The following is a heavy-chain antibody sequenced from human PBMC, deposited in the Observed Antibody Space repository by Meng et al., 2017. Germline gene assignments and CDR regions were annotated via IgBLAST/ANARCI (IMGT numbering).Heavy chain of an antibody. CDR2: IKQDGSEK. CDR3: ARIIRYCSGGSCSPPYYFDY. CDR1: GFTFSSYW. V-gene: IGHV3-7*01. Sequence: GESLKISCAASGFTFSSYWMSWVRQAPGKGLEWVANIKQDGSEKYYVDSVKGRFTISRDNAKNSLYLQMNSLRAEDTAVYYCARIIRYCSGGSCSPPYYFDYWGQATLATVSS. J-gene: IGHJ4*02. D-gene: IGHD2-15*01.